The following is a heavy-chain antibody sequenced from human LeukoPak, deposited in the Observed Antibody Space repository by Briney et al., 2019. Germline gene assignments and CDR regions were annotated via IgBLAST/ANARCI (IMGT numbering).Heavy chain of an antibody. CDR1: GYSFTSYW. CDR2: IYPGDSDT. V-gene: IGHV5-51*01. J-gene: IGHJ4*02. Sequence: GESLKISCKGSGYSFTSYWIGWVRQMPGKGLEWMGIIYPGDSDTRYSPSFQGRVTISADKSISTAYLQWSSLKASDTAMYYCARRVDTAMTKGSFDYWGQGTLVTVSS. CDR3: ARRVDTAMTKGSFDY. D-gene: IGHD5-18*01.